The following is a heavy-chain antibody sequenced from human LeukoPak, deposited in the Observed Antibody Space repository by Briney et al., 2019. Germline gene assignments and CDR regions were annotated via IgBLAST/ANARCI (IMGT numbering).Heavy chain of an antibody. CDR2: IIPIFGTA. CDR3: ATSRVNWFDP. Sequence: ASVKVSCKASGYTFTGYYMHWVRQAPGQGLEWMGGIIPIFGTANYAQKFQGRVTITADKSTSTAYMELSSLRSEDTAVYYCATSRVNWFDPWGQGTLVTVSS. V-gene: IGHV1-69*06. CDR1: GYTFTGYY. J-gene: IGHJ5*02. D-gene: IGHD3-3*01.